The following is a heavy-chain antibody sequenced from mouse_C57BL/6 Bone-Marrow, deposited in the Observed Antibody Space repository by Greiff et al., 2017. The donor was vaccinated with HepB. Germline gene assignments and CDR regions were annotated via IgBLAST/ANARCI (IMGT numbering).Heavy chain of an antibody. CDR3: ARAPRGYYVYFDY. D-gene: IGHD2-3*01. CDR1: GFTFSSYA. CDR2: ISDGGSYT. J-gene: IGHJ2*01. V-gene: IGHV5-4*03. Sequence: EVKLVESGGGLVKPGGSLKLSCAASGFTFSSYAMSWVRQTPEKRLEWVATISDGGSYTYYPDNVKGRFTISRDNAKNNLYLQMSHLKSEDTAMYYCARAPRGYYVYFDYWGQGTTLTVSS.